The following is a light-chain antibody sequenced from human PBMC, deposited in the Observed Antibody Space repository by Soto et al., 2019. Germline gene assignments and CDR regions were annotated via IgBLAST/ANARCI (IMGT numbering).Light chain of an antibody. CDR1: SSDVGGYHY. Sequence: QSALTQPASVSGSPGQSITISCTGTSSDVGGYHYVSWYQHHPGKAPKLMIYDVSRRPSGVSDRFSGSKSGNTASLTISGLQAEDEADYYCSSYTSSDTPGFYVFGTGTNHRP. CDR3: SSYTSSDTPGFYV. J-gene: IGLJ1*01. V-gene: IGLV2-14*03. CDR2: DVS.